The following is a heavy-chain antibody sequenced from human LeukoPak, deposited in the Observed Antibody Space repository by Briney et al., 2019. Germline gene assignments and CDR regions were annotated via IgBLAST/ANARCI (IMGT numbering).Heavy chain of an antibody. CDR2: ISGSGGST. V-gene: IGHV3-23*01. J-gene: IGHJ4*02. Sequence: PGGSLRLSCAASGFTFSSYAMSWVRQAPGKGLEWVSAISGSGGSTYYADSVKGRFTISRDNSKNTLYLQMNSLRAENTAVYYCAKDKNGLSLVDYWGQGTLVTVSS. CDR1: GFTFSSYA. D-gene: IGHD2-8*01. CDR3: AKDKNGLSLVDY.